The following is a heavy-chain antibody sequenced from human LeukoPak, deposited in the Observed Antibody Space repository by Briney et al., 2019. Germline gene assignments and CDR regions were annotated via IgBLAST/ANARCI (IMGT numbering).Heavy chain of an antibody. CDR1: GGSFSGYY. CDR3: ANYSYGRFDY. CDR2: IYYSGST. D-gene: IGHD5-18*01. V-gene: IGHV4-31*11. J-gene: IGHJ4*02. Sequence: SETLSLTCAVYGGSFSGYYWSWIRQHPGKGLEWIGYIYYSGSTYYNPSLKSRVTISVDTSKNQFSLKLSSVTAADTAVYYCANYSYGRFDYWGQGTLVTVSS.